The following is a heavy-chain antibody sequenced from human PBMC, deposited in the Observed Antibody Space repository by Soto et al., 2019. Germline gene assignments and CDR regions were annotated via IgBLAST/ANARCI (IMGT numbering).Heavy chain of an antibody. Sequence: SETLSLTCAVSGGSTSSGGYSWSWIRQPPGKGLEWIGYIYHSGSTYYNPSLKSRVTISVDRSKNQFSLKLSSVTAADTAVYYCARSASTYYDFWSGYYTGVFDIWGQGTMVTVSS. V-gene: IGHV4-30-2*01. CDR1: GGSTSSGGYS. J-gene: IGHJ3*02. CDR2: IYHSGST. D-gene: IGHD3-3*01. CDR3: ARSASTYYDFWSGYYTGVFDI.